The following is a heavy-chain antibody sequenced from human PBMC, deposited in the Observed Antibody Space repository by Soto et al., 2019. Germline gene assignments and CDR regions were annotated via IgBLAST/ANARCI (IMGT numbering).Heavy chain of an antibody. CDR1: GFTFGSYG. CDR3: AKDISEVGATTDYYYYYGMDV. V-gene: IGHV3-30*18. J-gene: IGHJ6*02. Sequence: GRSLRLSCAASGFTFGSYGMHWVRQAPGKGLEWVAVISYDGSNKYYADSVKGRFTMSRDNSKNTLYLQMNSLRPEGTAVYYCAKDISEVGATTDYYYYYGMDVWGQGTTVTVSS. CDR2: ISYDGSNK. D-gene: IGHD1-26*01.